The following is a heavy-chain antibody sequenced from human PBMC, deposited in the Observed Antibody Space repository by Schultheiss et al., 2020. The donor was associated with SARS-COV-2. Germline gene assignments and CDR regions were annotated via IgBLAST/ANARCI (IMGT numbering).Heavy chain of an antibody. CDR2: ISGSGGST. D-gene: IGHD3-9*01. V-gene: IGHV3-23*01. Sequence: GGSLRLSCADSGLTFRSYGMHWVRQAPGKGLEWVSAISGSGGSTFYADSVKGRFTISRDNAKNSLYLQMNSLTADDTAVYYCARQLRYFDWLFDYWGQGSLVTVSS. J-gene: IGHJ4*02. CDR1: GLTFRSYG. CDR3: ARQLRYFDWLFDY.